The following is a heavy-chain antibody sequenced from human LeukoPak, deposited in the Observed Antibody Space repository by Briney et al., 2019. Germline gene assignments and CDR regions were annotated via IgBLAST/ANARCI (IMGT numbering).Heavy chain of an antibody. J-gene: IGHJ6*03. Sequence: PGGSLRLSCAASGFTFDDYAMHWVRQAPGKGLEWVSGISWNSGSIGYADSVKGRFTISRDNAKNSLYLQMNSLRAEDMALYYCAKDRSSSLQQYYMDVWGKGTTVTVSS. CDR3: AKDRSSSLQQYYMDV. CDR1: GFTFDDYA. CDR2: ISWNSGSI. V-gene: IGHV3-9*03. D-gene: IGHD6-6*01.